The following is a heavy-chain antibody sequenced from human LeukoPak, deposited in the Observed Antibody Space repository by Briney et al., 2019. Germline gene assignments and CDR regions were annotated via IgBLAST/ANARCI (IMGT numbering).Heavy chain of an antibody. CDR1: GFTFSSYA. D-gene: IGHD3-16*01. CDR3: AFSNAKYYFDY. CDR2: ISYDGSNK. J-gene: IGHJ4*02. Sequence: GVSLRLSCAASGFTFSSYAMHWVRQAPGKGLEWVAVISYDGSNKYYADSVKGRFTISRDNSKNTLYLQMNSLRAEDTAVYYCAFSNAKYYFDYWGQGTLVTVSS. V-gene: IGHV3-30*01.